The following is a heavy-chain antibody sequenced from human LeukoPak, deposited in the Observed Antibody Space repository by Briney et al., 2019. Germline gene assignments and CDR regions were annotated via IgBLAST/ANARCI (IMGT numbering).Heavy chain of an antibody. D-gene: IGHD2-2*01. CDR2: INHSGST. CDR3: ARATNCSSTSCDRINWFDP. V-gene: IGHV4-34*01. Sequence: PSETLSLTCAVYGGSFSGYYWSWIRQPPGKGLEWIGEINHSGSTNYNPYLKSRVTISVDTSKNQFSLKLSSVTAADTAVYYCARATNCSSTSCDRINWFDPWGQGTLVTVSS. CDR1: GGSFSGYY. J-gene: IGHJ5*02.